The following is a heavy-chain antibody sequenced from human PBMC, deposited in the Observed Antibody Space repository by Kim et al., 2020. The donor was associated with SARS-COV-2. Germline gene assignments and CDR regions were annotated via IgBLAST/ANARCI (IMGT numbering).Heavy chain of an antibody. D-gene: IGHD5-12*01. J-gene: IGHJ6*02. CDR3: ARLRFWLQGDYYYYYGMDV. CDR1: GYTFTSYY. Sequence: ASVKVSCKASGYTFTSYYMHWVRQAPGQGLEWMGIINPSGGSTSYAQKFQGRVTMTRDTSTSTVYMELSSLRSEDTAVYYCARLRFWLQGDYYYYYGMDVWGQGTTVTVSS. V-gene: IGHV1-46*01. CDR2: INPSGGST.